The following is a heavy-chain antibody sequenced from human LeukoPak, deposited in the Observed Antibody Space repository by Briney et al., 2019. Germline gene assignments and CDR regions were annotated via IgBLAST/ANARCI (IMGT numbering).Heavy chain of an antibody. CDR1: GFTFSSYV. D-gene: IGHD5-18*01. Sequence: PGGSLRLSCSASGFTFSSYVMSWVRQAPGRGLEWVSAISGSGGSTYYADSVKGRFTISRDNSKNTLYLQMNSLRAEDTAVYYCAKDRGYSYGPPFGYWGQGTLVTVSS. CDR3: AKDRGYSYGPPFGY. V-gene: IGHV3-23*01. J-gene: IGHJ4*02. CDR2: ISGSGGST.